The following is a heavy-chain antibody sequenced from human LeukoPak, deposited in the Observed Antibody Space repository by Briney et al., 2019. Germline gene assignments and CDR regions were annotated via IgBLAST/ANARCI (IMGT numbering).Heavy chain of an antibody. J-gene: IGHJ4*02. D-gene: IGHD3-10*01. V-gene: IGHV4-4*02. CDR2: IYHSGST. CDR1: GGSISSSNW. CDR3: ARVKYCGSGSYYNFDY. Sequence: SETLSLTCAVSGGSISSSNWWSWVRQPPGKGLEWIGEIYHSGSTNYNPSLKSRVTISVDKSKNQFSLKLSSVTAADTAVYYCARVKYCGSGSYYNFDYWGQGTLVTVSS.